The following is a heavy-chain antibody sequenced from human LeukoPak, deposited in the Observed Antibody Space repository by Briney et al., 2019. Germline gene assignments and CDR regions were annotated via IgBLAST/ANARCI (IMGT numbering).Heavy chain of an antibody. CDR3: ARLASLVAAAAHY. J-gene: IGHJ4*02. D-gene: IGHD6-13*01. CDR2: NSGYNGNT. V-gene: IGHV1-18*01. Sequence: ASVKVSCKASGYTFTSYGIIWVRQAPGKGLEWMGWNSGYNGNTNYEQKVQGRVTMTTDTSSSTAYMEVRSLRSDDTAVYYCARLASLVAAAAHYWGQGTLVTVSS. CDR1: GYTFTSYG.